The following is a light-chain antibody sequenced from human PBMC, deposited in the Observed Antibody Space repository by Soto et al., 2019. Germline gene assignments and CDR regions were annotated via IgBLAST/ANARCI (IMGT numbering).Light chain of an antibody. CDR2: GAS. J-gene: IGKJ4*01. Sequence: EFVMTQSPSTLSVSPGERATLSCRASQSVSSNLAWYQQKPGQAPRLLIYGASTRATGIPARFSGSGSGTEFTLTISSLQSEDFAVYYCQEYNNWLPLTFGGGTKVDIK. CDR3: QEYNNWLPLT. V-gene: IGKV3-15*01. CDR1: QSVSSN.